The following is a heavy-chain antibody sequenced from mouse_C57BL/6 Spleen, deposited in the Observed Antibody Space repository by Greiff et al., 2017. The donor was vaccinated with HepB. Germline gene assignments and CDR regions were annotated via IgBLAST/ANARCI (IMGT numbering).Heavy chain of an antibody. CDR2: IDPSDSYT. V-gene: IGHV1-69*01. CDR3: ARGDYGSSYNY. CDR1: GYTFTSYW. Sequence: QVQLQQPGAELLMPGASVKLSCKASGYTFTSYWMHWVKQRPGQGLEWIGEIDPSDSYTNYNQKFKGKSTLTVDKSSSTAYMQLSSLTSEDSAVYYCARGDYGSSYNYWGQGTTLTVSS. J-gene: IGHJ2*01. D-gene: IGHD1-1*01.